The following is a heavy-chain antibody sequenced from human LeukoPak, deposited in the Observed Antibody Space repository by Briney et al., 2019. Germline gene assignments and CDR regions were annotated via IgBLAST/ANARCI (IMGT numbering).Heavy chain of an antibody. CDR2: ISGSGGST. CDR1: GFTFSSYW. Sequence: GGSLRLSCAGSGFTFSSYWMSWVRQAPGKGLEWVSAISGSGGSTYYADSVKGRFAISRDNSKNTLYLQMNSLRVEDTAVYYCVQEGPRGLAFDIWGQGTKVTVSS. CDR3: VQEGPRGLAFDI. V-gene: IGHV3-23*01. J-gene: IGHJ3*02.